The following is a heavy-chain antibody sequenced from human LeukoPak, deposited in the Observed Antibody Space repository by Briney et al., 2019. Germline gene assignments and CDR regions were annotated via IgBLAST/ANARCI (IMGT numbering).Heavy chain of an antibody. CDR1: GGSFSGYY. V-gene: IGHV4-34*01. D-gene: IGHD3-22*01. Sequence: PSETLSLTCAVYGGSFSGYYWSWIRQPPGKGLEWIGEINHSGSTNYNPSLKSRVTISVDTSKNQFSLKLSSVTAADTAVYYCARHESSGYNFDYWGQGTLVTVSS. CDR3: ARHESSGYNFDY. CDR2: INHSGST. J-gene: IGHJ4*02.